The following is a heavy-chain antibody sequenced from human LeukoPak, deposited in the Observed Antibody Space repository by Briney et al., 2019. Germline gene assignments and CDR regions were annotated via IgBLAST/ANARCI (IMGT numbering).Heavy chain of an antibody. Sequence: ASVKVSCKTSGYTFTDYYIHWVRQAPGQGLEWMGWINTNSGGTNYAQKFQGRVTMTRGTSISTAYMDLSSLTSDDTAVYYCARNLVGPTDVDYWGRGTPVTVSA. CDR1: GYTFTDYY. V-gene: IGHV1-2*02. D-gene: IGHD1-26*01. J-gene: IGHJ4*02. CDR3: ARNLVGPTDVDY. CDR2: INTNSGGT.